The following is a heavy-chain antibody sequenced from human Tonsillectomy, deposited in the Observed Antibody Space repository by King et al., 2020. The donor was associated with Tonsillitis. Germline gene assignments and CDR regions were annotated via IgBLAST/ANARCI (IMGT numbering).Heavy chain of an antibody. CDR1: GFTFSTYA. V-gene: IGHV3-23*04. CDR2: ISGMDTRT. J-gene: IGHJ4*02. Sequence: VQLVESGGGLVQPGGSLRLSCEASGFTFSTYAMSWVRQAPGKGPEWVSAISGMDTRTFYADSVKGRFTISRDDSKNTVSLQMSSLRAEDTAVYYCAKESPYSGNYRFYYFDYWGQGTLVTVSS. CDR3: AKESPYSGNYRFYYFDY. D-gene: IGHD1-26*01.